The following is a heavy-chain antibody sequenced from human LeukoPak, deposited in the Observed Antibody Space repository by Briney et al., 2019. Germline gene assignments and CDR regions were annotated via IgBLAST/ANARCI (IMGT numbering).Heavy chain of an antibody. CDR1: GFIFSCCG. CDR3: ARDVRPIVATAGYEGVSYYFDY. V-gene: IGHV3-30*19. CDR2: IWADGSNK. D-gene: IGHD5-12*01. Sequence: QPGGSLRLSCAASGFIFSCCGLHWVRQAPGKGLEWVAVIWADGSNKYYADSVKGRFTISRDNSKNTLYLQMNSLRAEDTAVYYCARDVRPIVATAGYEGVSYYFDYWGQGTLVTVSS. J-gene: IGHJ4*02.